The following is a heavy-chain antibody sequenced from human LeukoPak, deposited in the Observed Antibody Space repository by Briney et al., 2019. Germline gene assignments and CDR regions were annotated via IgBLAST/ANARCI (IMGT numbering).Heavy chain of an antibody. CDR3: TRDTGCSGGACYSFYDY. J-gene: IGHJ4*02. CDR2: IKEDGSAK. D-gene: IGHD2-21*01. CDR1: GFTFSSYW. Sequence: GGSLRLSCAASGFTFSSYWMTSVLQAPGQGLEWVANIKEDGSAKYHVDSVKGRFTISRDNAKNSLYLQMNSLRVEDTAVYYCTRDTGCSGGACYSFYDYWGQGTLVTVSS. V-gene: IGHV3-7*01.